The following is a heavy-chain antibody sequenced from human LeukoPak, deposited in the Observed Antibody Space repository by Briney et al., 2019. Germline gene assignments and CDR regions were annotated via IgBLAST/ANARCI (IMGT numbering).Heavy chain of an antibody. D-gene: IGHD6-13*01. V-gene: IGHV3-53*01. CDR3: ARDRGSSWTYSFDY. CDR2: IYSGGST. CDR1: GFTVITND. Sequence: PGGSLRLSCAASGFTVITNDMTWVRQAPGKGLEWVSVIYSGGSTYYADSVKGRFTISRDNSKNTLYLQVNSLRAEDTAVYYCARDRGSSWTYSFDYWGQGTLVTVSS. J-gene: IGHJ4*02.